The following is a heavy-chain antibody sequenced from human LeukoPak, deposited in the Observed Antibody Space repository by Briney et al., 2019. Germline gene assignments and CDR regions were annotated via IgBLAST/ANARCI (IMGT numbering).Heavy chain of an antibody. CDR3: ARVVCTGNDFEC. V-gene: IGHV3-48*03. J-gene: IGHJ4*02. CDR2: ISSRSRTI. D-gene: IGHD2-8*02. CDR1: GFLFTSYE. Sequence: GGSLRLSWAASGFLFTSYEMNWVRRAPGKGLEWVSYISSRSRTIDYADSVKGRFTISRDNAKNLLSLQMNSLRSEDTALYSCARVVCTGNDFECWGTGTLVTVCS.